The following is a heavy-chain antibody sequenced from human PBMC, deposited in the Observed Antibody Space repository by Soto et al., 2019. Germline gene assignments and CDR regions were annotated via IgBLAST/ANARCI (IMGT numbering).Heavy chain of an antibody. J-gene: IGHJ6*02. D-gene: IGHD6-19*01. CDR3: ARQLESTASSGRYYYYGMDV. V-gene: IGHV5-51*01. Sequence: PGESLKISCKGSGYSFTSYWIGWVRQMPGKRLEEMGIIYAGDSDTRYSPSFQGQVTISADKSISTAYLQWSSLKASDTAMYYCARQLESTASSGRYYYYGMDVWGQGTTVTVSS. CDR1: GYSFTSYW. CDR2: IYAGDSDT.